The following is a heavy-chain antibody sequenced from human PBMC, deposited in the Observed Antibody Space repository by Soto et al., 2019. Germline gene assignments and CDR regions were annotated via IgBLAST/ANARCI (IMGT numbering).Heavy chain of an antibody. CDR1: GYTFTTYG. CDR2: ISAYSGST. J-gene: IGHJ4*02. V-gene: IGHV1-18*01. Sequence: QVQLVQSGAEVKKPGASVKVSCKASGYTFTTYGISWVRQAPGQGLEWMGWISAYSGSTKFAQKLQGRVTMTTDTSTPTAYRELRSLTSDDTAVYYCARDFTKSSSWPYYFDYWGQGTLVTVSS. CDR3: ARDFTKSSSWPYYFDY. D-gene: IGHD6-13*01.